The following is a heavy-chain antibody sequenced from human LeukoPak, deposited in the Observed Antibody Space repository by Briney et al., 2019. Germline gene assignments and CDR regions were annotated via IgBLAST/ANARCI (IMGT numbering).Heavy chain of an antibody. V-gene: IGHV3-30*18. CDR1: GFTFSSYG. Sequence: GSLRLSCAASGFTFSSYGIHWVRQAPGKGLEWVAVTSYDGSKIHYIDSVRGRFTISRDNSKNTVYLQMNSLRAEDTAVYYCAKAEREGGSPFGFDIWGQGTMVTVSS. CDR3: AKAEREGGSPFGFDI. CDR2: TSYDGSKI. D-gene: IGHD1-26*01. J-gene: IGHJ3*02.